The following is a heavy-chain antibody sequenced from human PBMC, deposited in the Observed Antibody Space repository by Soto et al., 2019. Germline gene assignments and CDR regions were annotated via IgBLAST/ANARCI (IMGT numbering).Heavy chain of an antibody. CDR3: AGGTGYIIDH. Sequence: EVQLVESGGGLVQPGGSLRLSCVASEFTFTHYWMNWVRQAPGKGLEWVANIKNDGSERHYVDSVKGRFTISRDNARNTLYLQMSSRRAEDTGFYYCAGGTGYIIDHWGQGTLVTVSS. J-gene: IGHJ4*02. CDR2: IKNDGSER. D-gene: IGHD3-9*01. V-gene: IGHV3-7*05. CDR1: EFTFTHYW.